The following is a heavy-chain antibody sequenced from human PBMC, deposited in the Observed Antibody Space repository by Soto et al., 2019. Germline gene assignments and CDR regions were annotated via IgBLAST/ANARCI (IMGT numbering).Heavy chain of an antibody. D-gene: IGHD5-12*01. Sequence: LRLSCAASGFTFSSYGMHWVRQAPGKGLEWVAVIWYDGSNKYYADSVKGRFTISRDNSKNTLYLQMNSLRAEDTAVYYCARDRVATIWLSPSRDYGMDVWGQGTTVTVSS. CDR2: IWYDGSNK. V-gene: IGHV3-33*01. CDR1: GFTFSSYG. CDR3: ARDRVATIWLSPSRDYGMDV. J-gene: IGHJ6*02.